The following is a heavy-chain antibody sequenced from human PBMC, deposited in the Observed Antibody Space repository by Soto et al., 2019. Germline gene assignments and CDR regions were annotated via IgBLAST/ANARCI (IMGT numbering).Heavy chain of an antibody. D-gene: IGHD1-26*01. V-gene: IGHV4-59*01. CDR1: GGSISSYY. Sequence: SETLSLTCTVSGGSISSYYWSWIRQPPGKGLVWIGYIYYSGSTNYNPSLMSRVTILVDTSKNLFSLKLSSVTAADTAVYYCATGTTHYYMDVWGKGTTVTVSS. CDR2: IYYSGST. J-gene: IGHJ6*03. CDR3: ATGTTHYYMDV.